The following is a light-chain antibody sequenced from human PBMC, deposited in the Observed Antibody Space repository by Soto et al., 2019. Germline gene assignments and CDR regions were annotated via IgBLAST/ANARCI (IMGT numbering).Light chain of an antibody. CDR1: QSVSRY. Sequence: VMTQSPATLSVSPGERATLSCRASQSVSRYLAWYQQKPGQAPRLLIYDASTRATGIPDRFSGSGSGTDFTLTISRLEPEDFAVYCCQQYGRSGTFGQGTKVDIK. V-gene: IGKV3-20*01. CDR2: DAS. CDR3: QQYGRSGT. J-gene: IGKJ1*01.